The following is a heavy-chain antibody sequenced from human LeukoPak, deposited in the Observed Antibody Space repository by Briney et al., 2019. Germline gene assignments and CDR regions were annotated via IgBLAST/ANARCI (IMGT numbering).Heavy chain of an antibody. J-gene: IGHJ4*02. CDR3: ARERKTYYFDY. CDR2: IYSGGST. CDR1: GFTVISNY. V-gene: IGHV3-53*01. Sequence: PGGSLRLSCAASGFTVISNYMSWVRQAPGKGLEWVSVIYSGGSTYYADSVKGRFTISRDNSKNTLYLQMNSLRAEDTAVYYCARERKTYYFDYWGQGTLVTVSS.